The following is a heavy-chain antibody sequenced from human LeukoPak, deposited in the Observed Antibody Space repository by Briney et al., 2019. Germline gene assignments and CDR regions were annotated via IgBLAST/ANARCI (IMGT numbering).Heavy chain of an antibody. Sequence: PSETLSLTCTVSGGSISSYYWSWIRQPPGKGLEWIGYIYYSGSTNYNPSLKSRVTISVGTSKNQFSLKLSSVTAADTAVYYCARGSSGYYSVEITYYFDYWGQGTLVTVSS. J-gene: IGHJ4*02. CDR1: GGSISSYY. D-gene: IGHD3-22*01. CDR2: IYYSGST. CDR3: ARGSSGYYSVEITYYFDY. V-gene: IGHV4-59*01.